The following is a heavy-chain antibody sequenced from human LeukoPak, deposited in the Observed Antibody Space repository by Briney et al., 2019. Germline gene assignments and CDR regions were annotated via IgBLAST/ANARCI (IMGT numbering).Heavy chain of an antibody. CDR3: ARDLFKAAAASSSEY. J-gene: IGHJ4*02. CDR2: ISSSGSYA. CDR1: GFTFSDYY. V-gene: IGHV3-11*05. D-gene: IGHD6-13*01. Sequence: GGSLRLSCAASGFTFSDYYMSWIRQAPGKGLEWVTYISSSGSYANYADSVKGRFTISRDNAKNSLSLQMNSLRAEDTAVYYCARDLFKAAAASSSEYWGQGTLVTVSS.